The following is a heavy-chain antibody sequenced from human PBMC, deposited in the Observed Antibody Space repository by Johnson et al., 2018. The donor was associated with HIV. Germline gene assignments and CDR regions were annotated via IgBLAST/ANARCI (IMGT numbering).Heavy chain of an antibody. CDR3: AKDLSDSSGYHDAFDI. V-gene: IGHV3-30*14. CDR2: VSYDGSKK. D-gene: IGHD3-22*01. CDR1: GFTFSNYP. Sequence: VQLVESGGGVVRPGRSLRLSCAASGFTFSNYPMHWVRQAPGKGLEWVAVVSYDGSKKFYADSVKGRFTISRENAKNSLYLQMNSLRAEDTAVYYCAKDLSDSSGYHDAFDIWGQGTMVTVSS. J-gene: IGHJ3*02.